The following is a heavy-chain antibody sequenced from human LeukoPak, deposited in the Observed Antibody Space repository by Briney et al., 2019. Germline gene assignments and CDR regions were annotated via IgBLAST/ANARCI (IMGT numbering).Heavy chain of an antibody. Sequence: GRSLRLSCAASGFTFDDYAMNWVRQAPGKGLEWVSSISSGRNYIYYADSVKGRFTISRDNAKNSLYLQMNSLRAEDTAVYYCARVGGGGSYYFDYWGQGTLVTVSS. J-gene: IGHJ4*02. D-gene: IGHD1-26*01. CDR3: ARVGGGGSYYFDY. CDR1: GFTFDDYA. CDR2: ISSGRNYI. V-gene: IGHV3-21*01.